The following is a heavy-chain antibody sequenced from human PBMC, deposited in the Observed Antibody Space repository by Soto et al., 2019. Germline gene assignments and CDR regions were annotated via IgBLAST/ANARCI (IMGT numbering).Heavy chain of an antibody. D-gene: IGHD2-21*02. CDR1: GYTFSNFG. V-gene: IGHV1-69*05. CDR2: IIAYYGTA. Sequence: ASVKVSCKASGYTFSNFGISWVRQAPGQGLEWMGWIIAYYGTANDAQKFQGRVTMTTDESTSTAYMELSSLRSEDTAVYYCARASRGGYCGGDCYPPPWFDPWGQGTLVTVS. CDR3: ARASRGGYCGGDCYPPPWFDP. J-gene: IGHJ5*02.